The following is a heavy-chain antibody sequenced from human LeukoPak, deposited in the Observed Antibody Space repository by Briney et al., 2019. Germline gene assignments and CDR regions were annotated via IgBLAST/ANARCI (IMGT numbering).Heavy chain of an antibody. CDR2: INPNSGGT. Sequence: GASVKVSCKASGYTFTGYYMHWVRQAPGQGLEWMGWINPNSGGTNYAQKFQGRVTMTRDTFISTAYMELSRLRSDDTAVYYCARDLSRWGPAWHCSSTSCYPGTFDYWGQGTLVTVSS. CDR3: ARDLSRWGPAWHCSSTSCYPGTFDY. V-gene: IGHV1-2*02. CDR1: GYTFTGYY. J-gene: IGHJ4*02. D-gene: IGHD2-2*01.